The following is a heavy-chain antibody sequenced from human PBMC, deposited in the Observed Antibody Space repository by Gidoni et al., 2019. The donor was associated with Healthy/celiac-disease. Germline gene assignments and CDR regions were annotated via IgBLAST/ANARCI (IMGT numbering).Heavy chain of an antibody. V-gene: IGHV3-30-3*01. J-gene: IGHJ4*02. Sequence: AIYGVRQAPGKGLEWVAVISYDGSNKYYADSVKGRFTISRDNSKNTLYLQMNSLRAEDTAVYYCARWDTAMVTGLDYWGQGTLVTVSS. CDR2: ISYDGSNK. CDR3: ARWDTAMVTGLDY. CDR1: A. D-gene: IGHD5-18*01.